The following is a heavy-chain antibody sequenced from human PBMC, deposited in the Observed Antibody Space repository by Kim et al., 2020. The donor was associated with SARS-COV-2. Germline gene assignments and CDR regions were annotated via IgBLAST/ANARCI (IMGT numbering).Heavy chain of an antibody. D-gene: IGHD3-16*01. CDR2: IYQSGTP. CDR3: ARVPTAFGGFFFDF. CDR1: GASISSGGFD. Sequence: SETLSLTCTVSGASISSGGFDWSWIRLAPGKGLDWIGSIYQSGTPYYSPSLEGRVTISADKSKNQFSLKLTSVTAADTAVYFCARVPTAFGGFFFDFWGHGTL. V-gene: IGHV4-30-2*01. J-gene: IGHJ4*03.